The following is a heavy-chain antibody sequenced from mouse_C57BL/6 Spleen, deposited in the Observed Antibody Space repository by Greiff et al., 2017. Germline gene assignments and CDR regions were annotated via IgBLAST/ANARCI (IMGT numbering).Heavy chain of an antibody. V-gene: IGHV1-26*01. CDR2: INPNNGGT. D-gene: IGHD3-1*01. CDR3: ARSGGGTYYFDY. J-gene: IGHJ2*01. CDR1: GYTFTDYY. Sequence: VQLQQSGPELVKPGASVKISCKASGYTFTDYYMNWVKQSHGKSLEWIGDINPNNGGTSYNQKFKGKATLTVDKSSSTAYMELRSLTSEDSAVYYCARSGGGTYYFDYWGQGTTLTVSS.